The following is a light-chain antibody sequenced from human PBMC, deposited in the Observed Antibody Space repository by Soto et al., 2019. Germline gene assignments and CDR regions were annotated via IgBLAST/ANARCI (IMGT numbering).Light chain of an antibody. V-gene: IGLV6-57*04. CDR2: EDN. Sequence: NFMLTHPHSVWESPGNTVTISCTRSSGSIASNYVQWYQQRPGSAPTTVIYEDNQRPSGVPDRFSGSIDSSSNSASLTISGLKTEEEADYYCQSYDSSPLWVFGTGTKVTAL. J-gene: IGLJ1*01. CDR3: QSYDSSPLWV. CDR1: SGSIASNY.